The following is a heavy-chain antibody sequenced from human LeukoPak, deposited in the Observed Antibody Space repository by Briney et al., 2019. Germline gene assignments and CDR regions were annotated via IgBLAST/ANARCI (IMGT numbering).Heavy chain of an antibody. D-gene: IGHD2-2*01. CDR3: AKDTRPAAMGIFDY. CDR2: ISYDGSNK. J-gene: IGHJ4*02. Sequence: GGSLRLSCAASGFTFSSYGMHWVRQAPGKGLEWVAVISYDGSNKYYADSVKGRFTISRDNAKNSLYLQMNSLRAEDTALYYCAKDTRPAAMGIFDYWGQGTLVTVSS. CDR1: GFTFSSYG. V-gene: IGHV3-30*18.